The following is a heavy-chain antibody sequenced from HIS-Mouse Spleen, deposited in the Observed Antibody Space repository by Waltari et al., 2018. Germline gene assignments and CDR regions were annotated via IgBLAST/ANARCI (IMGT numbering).Heavy chain of an antibody. CDR1: GFSPSNARMG. CDR3: ARIHGNWGYDWYFDL. V-gene: IGHV2-26*01. CDR2: IFSNDEK. Sequence: QVTLKESGPVLVKPTETLTLTCTVSGFSPSNARMGVSWIRQPPGKALEWLAHIFSNDEKSYSTSLKSRLTISKDTSKSQVVLTMTNMDPVDTATYYCARIHGNWGYDWYFDLWGRGTLVTVSS. D-gene: IGHD7-27*01. J-gene: IGHJ2*01.